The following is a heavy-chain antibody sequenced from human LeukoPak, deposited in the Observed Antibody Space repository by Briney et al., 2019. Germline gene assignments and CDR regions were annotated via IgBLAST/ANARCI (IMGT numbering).Heavy chain of an antibody. CDR2: ISLTGET. D-gene: IGHD1-26*01. CDR1: GGSISSTDW. CDR3: LRESGAFCPFGH. J-gene: IGHJ4*02. Sequence: TSETLSLTCGVSGGSISSTDWWSWVRQPPGQGLEWIGEISLTGETNYNPSLNGRVTMSLDKSRNQLSLSLTSVTAADTAIYYCLRESGAFCPFGHWGQGTLVIVPP. V-gene: IGHV4-4*02.